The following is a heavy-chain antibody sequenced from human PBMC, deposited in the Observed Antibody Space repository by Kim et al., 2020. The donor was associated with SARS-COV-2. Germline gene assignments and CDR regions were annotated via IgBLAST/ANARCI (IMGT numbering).Heavy chain of an antibody. CDR3: AKFSGWYEPTEHYYYGMDV. V-gene: IGHV3-33*06. D-gene: IGHD6-19*01. Sequence: GGSLRLSCAASGFTFSSYGMHWVRQAPGKGLEWVAVIWYDGSNKYYADSVKGRFTISRDNSKNTLYLQMNSLRAEDTAVYYCAKFSGWYEPTEHYYYGMDVWGQGTTVTVSS. J-gene: IGHJ6*02. CDR2: IWYDGSNK. CDR1: GFTFSSYG.